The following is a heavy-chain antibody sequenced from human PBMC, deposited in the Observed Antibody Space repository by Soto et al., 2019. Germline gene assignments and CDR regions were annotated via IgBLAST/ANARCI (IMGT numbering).Heavy chain of an antibody. J-gene: IGHJ5*02. Sequence: EVRLVESGGDSVHPGRSLRLSCVGSGFTFDDYAMHWVRQAPGKGLEWVSGISWNGDHIVYADSVKGRFTVTRDNAKRSLYLQMDSLRAEDTALYYCATLGGWGSGPLDPWGQGTLVTVFS. CDR2: ISWNGDHI. CDR1: GFTFDDYA. V-gene: IGHV3-9*01. CDR3: ATLGGWGSGPLDP. D-gene: IGHD6-19*01.